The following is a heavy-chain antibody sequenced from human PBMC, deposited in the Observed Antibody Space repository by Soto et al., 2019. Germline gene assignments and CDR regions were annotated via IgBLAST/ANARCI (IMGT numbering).Heavy chain of an antibody. D-gene: IGHD3-9*01. V-gene: IGHV4-4*02. CDR2: IYHSGST. CDR3: AIPRILPGKAMDV. J-gene: IGHJ6*04. Sequence: QVQLQESGPGLVKPSGTLSLTCAVFSGCISSSNWWSWVRQPPGKGLEWIGEIYHSGSTNYNPSLKSRITLSVDKSKTQFSLKLSSVTAADTAVYYCAIPRILPGKAMDVWGKGTTVTVSS. CDR1: SGCISSSNW.